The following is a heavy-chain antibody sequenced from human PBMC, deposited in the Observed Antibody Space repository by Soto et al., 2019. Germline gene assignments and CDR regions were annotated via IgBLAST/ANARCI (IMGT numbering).Heavy chain of an antibody. V-gene: IGHV3-74*01. J-gene: IGHJ6*02. Sequence: GSLRLSCAASGFTFRNYWMHWVRQAPGKGLVWVSRVNSDGDTTYYADSVKGHVTISADKSISTAYLQWSSLKASDTAMYYCATPGHYYDSSGYNYYYGMDVWGQGTTVTVSS. D-gene: IGHD3-22*01. CDR2: VNSDGDTT. CDR1: GFTFRNYW. CDR3: ATPGHYYDSSGYNYYYGMDV.